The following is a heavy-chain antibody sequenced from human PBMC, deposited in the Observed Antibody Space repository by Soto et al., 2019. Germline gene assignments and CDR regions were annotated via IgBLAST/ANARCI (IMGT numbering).Heavy chain of an antibody. CDR2: ISYSGST. CDR3: ARREPDDRRYYYYGMDV. V-gene: IGHV4-31*01. D-gene: IGHD1-1*01. CDR1: GGSINNGGFY. J-gene: IGHJ6*02. Sequence: QVQLQESGPGLVKPSQTLSLTCTVSGGSINNGGFYWSWIRQHPGKGLEWIGYISYSGSTYYNPSLKSPVTITINTSKKHFSLRLSSVTAADTAVYYCARREPDDRRYYYYGMDVWGQGTTVTVSS.